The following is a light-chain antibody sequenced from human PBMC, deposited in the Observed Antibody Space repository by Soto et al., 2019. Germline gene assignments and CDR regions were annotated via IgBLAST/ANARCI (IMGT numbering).Light chain of an antibody. J-gene: IGKJ1*01. CDR1: QSISSW. V-gene: IGKV1-5*01. CDR2: DAS. CDR3: QQYNSYWT. Sequence: DIQMTQSPSTLSASVGDRVTITCRASQSISSWLAWYQQKPGKAPKLLIYDASSLGSGVPSRFSGSGSGTEFTLTISSLQPDVFATYYCQQYNSYWTFGQGTKVEIK.